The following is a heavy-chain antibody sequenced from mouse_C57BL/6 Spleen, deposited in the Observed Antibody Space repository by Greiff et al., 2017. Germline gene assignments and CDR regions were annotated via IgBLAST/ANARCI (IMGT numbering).Heavy chain of an antibody. Sequence: QVQLKQSGPELVKPGASVKISCKASGYAFSSSWMNWVKQRPGKGLEWIGRIYPGDGDTNYNGKFKGKATLTADKSSSTAYMQLSSLTSEDSAVYFCARGYGSSYGYFDYWGQGTTLTVSS. CDR3: ARGYGSSYGYFDY. CDR1: GYAFSSSW. V-gene: IGHV1-82*01. D-gene: IGHD1-1*01. CDR2: IYPGDGDT. J-gene: IGHJ2*01.